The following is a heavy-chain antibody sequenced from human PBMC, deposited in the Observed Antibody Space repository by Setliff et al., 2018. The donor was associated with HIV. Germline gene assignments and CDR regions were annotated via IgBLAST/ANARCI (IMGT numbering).Heavy chain of an antibody. D-gene: IGHD2-2*02. V-gene: IGHV3-30*02. Sequence: PGGSLRLSCAASGFTFSDYGMHWVRQAPGKGLEWVAFIRYDGSNKYYADSVKGRFTISRDNSKNTLSLQMNSLRAEDTAVYHCAKASVTSIQYFDYWGQGTLVTVSS. CDR2: IRYDGSNK. CDR1: GFTFSDYG. J-gene: IGHJ4*02. CDR3: AKASVTSIQYFDY.